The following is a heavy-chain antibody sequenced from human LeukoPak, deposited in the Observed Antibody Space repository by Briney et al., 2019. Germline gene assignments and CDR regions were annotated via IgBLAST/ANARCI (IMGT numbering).Heavy chain of an antibody. V-gene: IGHV1-58*02. CDR1: GFIFTSSA. CDR3: AAHPDYGDYDGIPMPYYYYGMDV. J-gene: IGHJ6*02. D-gene: IGHD4-17*01. CDR2: IVVGSGNT. Sequence: ASVKVSCKASGFIFTSSAMQWVRQARGQRLEWIGWIVVGSGNTNYAQKFQERVTITRDMSTSTAYMELSSLRSEDTAVYYCAAHPDYGDYDGIPMPYYYYGMDVWGQGTTVTVSS.